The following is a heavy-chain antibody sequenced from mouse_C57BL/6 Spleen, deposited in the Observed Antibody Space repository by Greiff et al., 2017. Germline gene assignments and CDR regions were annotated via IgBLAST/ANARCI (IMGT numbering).Heavy chain of an antibody. Sequence: EVKLVESGGGLVKPGGSLKLSCAASGFTFSDYGMHWVRQAPEKGLEWVAYISSGSSTIYYADTVKGRFTISRDNAKNTLFLQMTSLRSEDTAMYYCARTIYYDYPDYWGQGTSVTVSS. CDR3: ARTIYYDYPDY. J-gene: IGHJ4*01. CDR1: GFTFSDYG. V-gene: IGHV5-17*01. D-gene: IGHD2-4*01. CDR2: ISSGSSTI.